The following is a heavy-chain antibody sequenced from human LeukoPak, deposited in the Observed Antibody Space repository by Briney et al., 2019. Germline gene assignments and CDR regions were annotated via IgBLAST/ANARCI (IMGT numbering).Heavy chain of an antibody. Sequence: ASVKVSCKASGYTFNNHYMYWVRQAPGQGLEWMGVINPSGGSTSYAQKFQGRVTMTRDTSTRTVYMEVNSLRSEDTAVYYCARRGSGWPPNNWFDPWGQGTLVTVSS. CDR2: INPSGGST. J-gene: IGHJ5*02. CDR1: GYTFNNHY. V-gene: IGHV1-46*02. D-gene: IGHD6-19*01. CDR3: ARRGSGWPPNNWFDP.